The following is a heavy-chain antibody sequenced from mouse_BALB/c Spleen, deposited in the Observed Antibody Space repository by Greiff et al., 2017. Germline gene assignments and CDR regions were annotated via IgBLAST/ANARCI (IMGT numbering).Heavy chain of an antibody. CDR2: INPSNGGT. J-gene: IGHJ3*01. V-gene: IGHV1S81*02. CDR3: TRKGGFFAY. Sequence: QVQLQQPGAELVKPGASVKMSCKASGYTFTSYYMYWVKQRPGQGLEWIGEINPSNGGTNFNEKFKSKATLTVDKSSSTAYMQLSSLTSEDSAVYYCTRKGGFFAYWGQGTLVTVSA. CDR1: GYTFTSYY. D-gene: IGHD1-1*02.